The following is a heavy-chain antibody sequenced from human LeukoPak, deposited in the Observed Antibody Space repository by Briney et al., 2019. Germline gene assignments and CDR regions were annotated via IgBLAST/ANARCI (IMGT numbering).Heavy chain of an antibody. CDR1: GYTFTGYY. Sequence: ASVKVSCKASGYTFTGYYMHWVRQAPGQGLEWMGWINPNSGGTNYAQKFQGRVTMTRDTSISTAYMELSRLRSDDTAVYYCARDTCCSGGSCYTIDYWGQGTLVTVSS. CDR3: ARDTCCSGGSCYTIDY. CDR2: INPNSGGT. D-gene: IGHD2-15*01. V-gene: IGHV1-2*02. J-gene: IGHJ4*02.